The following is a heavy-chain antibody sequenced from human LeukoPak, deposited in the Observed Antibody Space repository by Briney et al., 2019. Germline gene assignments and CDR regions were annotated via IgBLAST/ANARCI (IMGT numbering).Heavy chain of an antibody. V-gene: IGHV4-34*01. CDR1: GGSFSGYY. CDR2: INHSGST. Sequence: PSETLSLTCAVYGGSFSGYYWSWIRQPPGKGLEWIGEINHSGSTNYNPSLKSRVTISVDTSKNQFSLKLSSVTAADTAVYYCARGTGRAGTTLWAIYYYYMDVWGKGTTVTVSS. D-gene: IGHD1-1*01. CDR3: ARGTGRAGTTLWAIYYYYMDV. J-gene: IGHJ6*03.